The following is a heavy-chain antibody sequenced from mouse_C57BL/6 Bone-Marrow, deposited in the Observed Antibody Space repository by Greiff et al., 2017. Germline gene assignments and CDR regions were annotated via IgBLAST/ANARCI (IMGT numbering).Heavy chain of an antibody. V-gene: IGHV5-17*01. CDR1: GFPFRAYG. J-gene: IGHJ1*03. CDR2: ISSGSSTI. D-gene: IGHD1-1*01. Sequence: EVMLVESGGGLGSPGGSLNLSVAAPGFPFRAYGSTGVRRAPERGREWVAYISSGSSTIYYADTVKGRFTISRDNAKNTLFLQMTSLRSEDTAMYYCARDYYGSSFDWYFDVWGTGTTVTVSS. CDR3: ARDYYGSSFDWYFDV.